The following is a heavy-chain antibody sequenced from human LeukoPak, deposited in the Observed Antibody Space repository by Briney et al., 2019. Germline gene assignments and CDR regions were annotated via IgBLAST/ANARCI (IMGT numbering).Heavy chain of an antibody. CDR1: GITLSNYG. J-gene: IGHJ4*02. CDR3: AKRGVVIRVILVGFHKEAYYFDS. V-gene: IGHV3-23*01. Sequence: GGSLRLSCAVSGITLSNYGMSWLRQAPGQGLEWVAGISDSGGRTNYADSVKGRFTISRDNPKNTIYLQMTSLRAEDTAVYFCAKRGVVIRVILVGFHKEAYYFDSWGQGALVTVSS. CDR2: ISDSGGRT. D-gene: IGHD3-22*01.